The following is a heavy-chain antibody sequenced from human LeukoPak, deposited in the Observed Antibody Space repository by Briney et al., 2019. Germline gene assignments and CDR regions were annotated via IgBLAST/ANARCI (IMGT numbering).Heavy chain of an antibody. CDR1: GGSFSGYY. D-gene: IGHD2-2*01. Sequence: SENLSLTCAVYGGSFSGYYWSWIRQPPGKGLEWIGYIYYSGSTNYNPSLKSRVTISVDTSKNQFSLKLSSVTAADTAVYYCARHRSSTSWKNYYGMDVWGQGTTVTVSS. CDR3: ARHRSSTSWKNYYGMDV. CDR2: IYYSGST. J-gene: IGHJ6*02. V-gene: IGHV4-59*01.